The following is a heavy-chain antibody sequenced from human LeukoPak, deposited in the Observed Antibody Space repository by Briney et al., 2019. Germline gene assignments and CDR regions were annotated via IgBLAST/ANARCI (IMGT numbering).Heavy chain of an antibody. D-gene: IGHD6-19*01. V-gene: IGHV4-59*08. Sequence: ASETLSLTCTVSGGSISSYYWSWIRQPPGKGLEWIGYIYYSGSTNYNPSLKSRVTISIDTSKNQFSLTLSSVTAADTAVYYCARLFSSGWVFFDYWGQGTLVTVSS. CDR2: IYYSGST. J-gene: IGHJ4*02. CDR3: ARLFSSGWVFFDY. CDR1: GGSISSYY.